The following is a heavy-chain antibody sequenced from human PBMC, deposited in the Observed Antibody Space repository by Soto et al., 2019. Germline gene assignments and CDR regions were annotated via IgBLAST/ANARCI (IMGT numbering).Heavy chain of an antibody. CDR3: SRDDSDYSSSIPWYAVDI. Sequence: ASVKVSCKASGYTFTSYGISWVRQAPGQGLEWMGWISAYNGNTNYAQKLQGRVTMTTDTSTSTAYMELRSLRSDDTAVYYCSRDDSDYSSSIPWYAVDIWGAGTMGAVSS. CDR2: ISAYNGNT. V-gene: IGHV1-18*01. CDR1: GYTFTSYG. D-gene: IGHD6-13*01. J-gene: IGHJ3*02.